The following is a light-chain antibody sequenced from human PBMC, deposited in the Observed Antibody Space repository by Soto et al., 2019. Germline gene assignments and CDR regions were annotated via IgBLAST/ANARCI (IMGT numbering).Light chain of an antibody. CDR3: QQYNILPRT. V-gene: IGKV3-15*01. CDR1: QSISNN. Sequence: EIVMTQSPATLSVSPGERATLSCRASQSISNNLAWYHQKPGQPPRLLTYGASTRATGVPARFSGSGSGTEFTLTISSLQSEDFAVYYCQQYNILPRTFGQGTKVEIK. CDR2: GAS. J-gene: IGKJ1*01.